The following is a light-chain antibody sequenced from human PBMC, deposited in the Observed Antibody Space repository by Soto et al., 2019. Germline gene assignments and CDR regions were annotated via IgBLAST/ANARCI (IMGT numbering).Light chain of an antibody. Sequence: EIVLTQSPGTLSLSPGERSTLSCRASQSVSSSYLAWYQQKPGQAPRLLIYGASSRDTGIPDRVNGRGSGTDFTLTISRLEPEDFVVYYCQQYDSSPCAFGQGTKVDIK. V-gene: IGKV3-20*01. CDR1: QSVSSSY. CDR3: QQYDSSPCA. CDR2: GAS. J-gene: IGKJ1*01.